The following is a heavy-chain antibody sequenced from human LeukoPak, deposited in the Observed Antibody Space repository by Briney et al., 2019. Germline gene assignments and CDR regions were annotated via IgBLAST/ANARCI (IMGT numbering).Heavy chain of an antibody. V-gene: IGHV4-59*08. CDR1: GGSISSYY. CDR2: IYYSGST. Sequence: SETLSLTCTVSGGSISSYYWSWIRQPPGKGLEWIGYIYYSGSTNYNPSLKSRVTISVDTSKNQFSLKLSSVTAADTAVYYCARFPRLWLGGVRGAFDIWGQGTMVTVSS. D-gene: IGHD3-16*01. J-gene: IGHJ3*02. CDR3: ARFPRLWLGGVRGAFDI.